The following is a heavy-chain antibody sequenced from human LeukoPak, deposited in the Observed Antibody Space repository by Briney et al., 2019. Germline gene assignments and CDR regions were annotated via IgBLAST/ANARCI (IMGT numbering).Heavy chain of an antibody. V-gene: IGHV3-64D*06. CDR1: GFTFSSYA. Sequence: GGSLRLCCSASGFTFSSYAMHWVRQAPGKGLEYVSSISSNGATTYYAGSVKGRFTISRDNSKNTLYLQMSSLRAEDTAVYYCVRRGYNYGYDYWGQGTLVTVSS. J-gene: IGHJ4*02. CDR3: VRRGYNYGYDY. D-gene: IGHD5-18*01. CDR2: ISSNGATT.